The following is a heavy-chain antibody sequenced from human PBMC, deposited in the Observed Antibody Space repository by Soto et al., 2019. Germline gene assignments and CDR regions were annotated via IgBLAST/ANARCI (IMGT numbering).Heavy chain of an antibody. V-gene: IGHV3-48*03. Sequence: QPGGSLRLSCAASGFTVSDSEMEWVRQTPGKGLEWISYISISGTTIYSDSVRGRFTISRDNAKNSLFLHMIGLRAEDSALYYCARGWSNGGTHFDYWCQGPLVTVSS. D-gene: IGHD2-15*01. CDR1: GFTVSDSE. CDR2: ISISGTT. J-gene: IGHJ4*02. CDR3: ARGWSNGGTHFDY.